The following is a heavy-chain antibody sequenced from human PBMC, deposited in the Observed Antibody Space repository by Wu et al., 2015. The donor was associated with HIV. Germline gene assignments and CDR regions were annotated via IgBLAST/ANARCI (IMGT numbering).Heavy chain of an antibody. V-gene: IGHV1-24*01. CDR3: ATLRGGSYESTGKGYFDH. Sequence: QDLLVQSGAEVKKPGASVRVAFKVFGYSLTDLSMHWVRQAPGKGLEWMGGFDPRNGKTIYAQKFQGRVTMTEDTSKDTAYIELSSLRSEDTAVYYCATLRGGSYESTGKGYFDHWGQGTLVTVSS. CDR1: GYSLTDLS. CDR2: FDPRNGKT. D-gene: IGHD3-22*01. J-gene: IGHJ4*02.